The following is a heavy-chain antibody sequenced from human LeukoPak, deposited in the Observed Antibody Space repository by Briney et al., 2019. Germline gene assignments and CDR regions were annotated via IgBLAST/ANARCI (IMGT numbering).Heavy chain of an antibody. CDR1: GGSFSGYY. J-gene: IGHJ4*02. CDR2: INHSGST. CDR3: ARAPYSSSWYVDY. D-gene: IGHD6-13*01. V-gene: IGHV4-34*01. Sequence: PSETLSLTCAGYGGSFSGYYWSWIRQPPGKGLEWIGEINHSGSTNYNPSLKSRVSISVDTSKNQFSLKLSSVTAADTAVYYCARAPYSSSWYVDYWGQGTLVTVSS.